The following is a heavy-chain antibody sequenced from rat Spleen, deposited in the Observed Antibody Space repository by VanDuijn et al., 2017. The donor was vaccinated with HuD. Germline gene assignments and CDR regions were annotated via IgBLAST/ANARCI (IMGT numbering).Heavy chain of an antibody. CDR2: ISYDGSST. CDR3: ARPHSSLYVMDA. Sequence: EVQLVESGGGLVQPGRSLKLSCAASGFTFSNYGMAWVCQAPTKGLEWVATISYDGSSTYYRHSVKGRFTISRDNAKSTLYLQMNSLRSEDTATYFCARPHSSLYVMDAWGQGASVTVSS. V-gene: IGHV5-29*01. D-gene: IGHD1-2*01. J-gene: IGHJ4*01. CDR1: GFTFSNYG.